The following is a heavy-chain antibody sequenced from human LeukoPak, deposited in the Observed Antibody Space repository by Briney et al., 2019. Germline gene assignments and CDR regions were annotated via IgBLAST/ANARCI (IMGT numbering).Heavy chain of an antibody. J-gene: IGHJ4*02. CDR3: ALTTAGVAVAVPPSEY. V-gene: IGHV4-30-2*01. CDR2: INHSGST. Sequence: SQTLSLTCTVSGGSISSGGYYWSWIRQPPGKGLEWIGEINHSGSTNYNPSLKSRVTISVDTSKNQFSLKLSSVTAADTAVYYCALTTAGVAVAVPPSEYWGQGTLVTVSS. D-gene: IGHD6-19*01. CDR1: GGSISSGGYY.